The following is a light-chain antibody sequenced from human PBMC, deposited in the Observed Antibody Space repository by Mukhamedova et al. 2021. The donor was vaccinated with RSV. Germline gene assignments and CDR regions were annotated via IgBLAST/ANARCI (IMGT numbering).Light chain of an antibody. J-gene: IGKJ1*01. Sequence: WYQRRVHGKAPQLLIYTASSLQSGVPSRFSGSGSGTDFTLTITSLQPEDFATYYCQRSYSTPHTFGQGTWVEIK. CDR2: TAS. CDR3: QRSYSTPHT. V-gene: IGKV1-39*01.